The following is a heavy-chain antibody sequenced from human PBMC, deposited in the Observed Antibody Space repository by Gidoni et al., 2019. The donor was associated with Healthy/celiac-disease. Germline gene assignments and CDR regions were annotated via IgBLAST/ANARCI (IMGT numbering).Heavy chain of an antibody. CDR3: ARSRIDPDAFDI. J-gene: IGHJ3*02. CDR2: IIPILGIA. V-gene: IGHV1-69*09. CDR1: GGTFSSYA. D-gene: IGHD2-15*01. Sequence: QVQLVQSGAEVKKPGSSVKVSCKASGGTFSSYAISWVRQAPGQGLEWMGRIIPILGIANYAQKFQGRVTITADKSTSTAYMELSSLRSEDTAVYYCARSRIDPDAFDIWGQGTMVTVSS.